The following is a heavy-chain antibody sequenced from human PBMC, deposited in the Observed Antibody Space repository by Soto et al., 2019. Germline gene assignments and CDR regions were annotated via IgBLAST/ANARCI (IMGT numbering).Heavy chain of an antibody. Sequence: GGSLRLSCAVSGFICSSYDMSWVRQAPGKGLEWVSTILVGGSPHYEDSVRGRFTISRDTSKNTVYLQMNSLTAGDTAVYYCAKATATSGGAFEIYGQGAMVTVSS. J-gene: IGHJ3*02. CDR1: GFICSSYD. CDR2: ILVGGSP. CDR3: AKATATSGGAFEI. D-gene: IGHD1-1*01. V-gene: IGHV3-23*01.